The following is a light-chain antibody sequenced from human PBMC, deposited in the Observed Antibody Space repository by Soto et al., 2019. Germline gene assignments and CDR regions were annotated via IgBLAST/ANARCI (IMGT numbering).Light chain of an antibody. V-gene: IGLV2-11*01. J-gene: IGLJ3*02. Sequence: QSALTQPRSVSGSPGQSVTISCTGTSNDVGSYKFVSWYQQHPGKAPKLMIYDVTKRPSGVPDRFSGSKSGNTASLTISGLQAEDEADYFCSSYAGSYTFVFGGGTKLTVL. CDR1: SNDVGSYKF. CDR2: DVT. CDR3: SSYAGSYTFV.